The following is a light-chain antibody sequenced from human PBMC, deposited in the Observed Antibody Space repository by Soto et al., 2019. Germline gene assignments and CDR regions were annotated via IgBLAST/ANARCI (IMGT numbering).Light chain of an antibody. Sequence: QSALTQPASVSGSPGQSITISCTGTSSDVGGYNYVSWYQQHPGKAPKLMIYDVSNRPSGVSNRFSGSKSGNTASLTISGLQAEDAAYYYCSSYTSSSVVFGGGTTLTV. CDR2: DVS. V-gene: IGLV2-14*01. CDR1: SSDVGGYNY. J-gene: IGLJ2*01. CDR3: SSYTSSSVV.